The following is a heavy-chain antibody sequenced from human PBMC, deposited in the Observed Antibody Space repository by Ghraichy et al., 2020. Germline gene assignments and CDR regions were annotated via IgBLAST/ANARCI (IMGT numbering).Heavy chain of an antibody. CDR1: GFAFRIHW. CDR2: LDGLGSVK. J-gene: IGHJ5*02. Sequence: LTCTASGFAFRIHWMSWVRQARGKGREWLANLDGLGSVKYYVDSVKGRFTISRDTAQNSLYLQMNSLRAEDTALYYCVRDYFGPSASWGPGTLVTVSS. CDR3: VRDYFGPSAS. V-gene: IGHV3-7*01. D-gene: IGHD3-9*01.